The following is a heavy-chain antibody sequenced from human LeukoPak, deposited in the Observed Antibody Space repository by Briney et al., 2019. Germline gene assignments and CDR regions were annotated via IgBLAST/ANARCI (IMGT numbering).Heavy chain of an antibody. J-gene: IGHJ4*02. CDR3: VSFYETY. D-gene: IGHD2-2*01. CDR1: GNYW. CDR2: INSDGSWT. V-gene: IGHV3-74*01. Sequence: QSGGSLRLSCAASGNYWMHWVRQAPGKGLVWVSHINSDGSWTSYADSVKGRFTISKDNAKNTVYLQMNNLRVEDTAVYYCVSFYETYRGRGTLVTVSS.